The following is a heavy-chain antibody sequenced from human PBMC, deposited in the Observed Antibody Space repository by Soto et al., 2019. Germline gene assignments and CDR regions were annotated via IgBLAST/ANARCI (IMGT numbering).Heavy chain of an antibody. Sequence: QVQLVQSGAEVKKPGASVKVSCKASGYTFTSYDINWVRQATGQGLEWMGWMNPNSGNTGYAQKFQGRVTMTRNTSISTAYMELSSLRSEYTAVYYCARVTTVTTADYYYYGMDVWGQGTTVTVSS. CDR2: MNPNSGNT. CDR3: ARVTTVTTADYYYYGMDV. CDR1: GYTFTSYD. J-gene: IGHJ6*02. V-gene: IGHV1-8*01. D-gene: IGHD4-17*01.